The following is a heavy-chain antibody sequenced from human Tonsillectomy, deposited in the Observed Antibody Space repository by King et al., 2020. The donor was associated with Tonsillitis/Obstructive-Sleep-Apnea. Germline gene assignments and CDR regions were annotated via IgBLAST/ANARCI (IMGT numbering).Heavy chain of an antibody. D-gene: IGHD4-23*01. V-gene: IGHV2-5*02. CDR3: AHRLHYHGNWDNGFLDI. CDR1: GFSLSTTEVG. Sequence: LTLKESGPTLVKPTQTLTLTCTFSGFSLSTTEVGVGWIRQPPGKALEWLAVIYWDDDKRYNPSLISRLTIAKDTSKNQVVLTMTNMDPVDTVTYYSAHRLHYHGNWDNGFLDIWGQGIVVTVSS. CDR2: IYWDDDK. J-gene: IGHJ3*02.